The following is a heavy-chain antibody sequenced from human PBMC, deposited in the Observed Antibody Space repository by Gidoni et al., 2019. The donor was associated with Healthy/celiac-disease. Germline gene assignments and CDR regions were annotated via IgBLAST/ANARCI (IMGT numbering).Heavy chain of an antibody. Sequence: DGLEWVSSISSSSSYIYYADSVKGRFTISRDNAKNSLYLQMNSLRAEDTAVYYGARPHEAAAGLFAYWGQGPLVPVSS. J-gene: IGHJ4*02. CDR3: ARPHEAAAGLFAY. CDR2: ISSSSSYI. D-gene: IGHD6-13*01. V-gene: IGHV3-21*01.